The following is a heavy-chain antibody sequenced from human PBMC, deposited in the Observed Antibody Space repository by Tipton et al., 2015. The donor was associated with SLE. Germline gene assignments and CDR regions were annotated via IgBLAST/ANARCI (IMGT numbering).Heavy chain of an antibody. Sequence: QLVQSGGGLVKPGGSLRLSCAASGFTFSDYYMSWIRQAPGKGLEWVSGISWNSGSIGYADSVKGRFTISRDNAKNSLYLQMNSLRAEDTALYYCAKDRITTAFDAFDIWGQGTMVTVSS. CDR2: ISWNSGSI. J-gene: IGHJ3*02. CDR1: GFTFSDYY. CDR3: AKDRITTAFDAFDI. V-gene: IGHV3-9*01. D-gene: IGHD3-16*01.